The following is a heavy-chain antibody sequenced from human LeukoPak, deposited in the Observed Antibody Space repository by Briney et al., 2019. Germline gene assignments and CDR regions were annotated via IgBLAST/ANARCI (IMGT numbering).Heavy chain of an antibody. V-gene: IGHV4-59*01. J-gene: IGHJ4*02. CDR3: ARGWAAFDFDY. CDR2: IYYSGST. D-gene: IGHD3-3*02. Sequence: PSETLSLTCTVSGGSISSYYWSWIRQPPGKGLEWIGYIYYSGSTNYNPSLKSRVTISVDTSKNQFSLKLSSVTAADTAMYYCARGWAAFDFDYWGQGPLVTVS. CDR1: GGSISSYY.